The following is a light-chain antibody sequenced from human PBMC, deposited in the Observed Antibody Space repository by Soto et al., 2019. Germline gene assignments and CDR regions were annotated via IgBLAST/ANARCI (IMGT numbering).Light chain of an antibody. V-gene: IGLV2-8*01. CDR3: SLYAGRHTLYV. CDR2: EVS. CDR1: SSDVGIYNY. Sequence: QSVLTQPPSASGSPGQSVTISCTGTSSDVGIYNYVSWYQQHPGKAPKLIIYEVSKRPSGVPDRFSGSKSGNTASLTVSGLQDEDEADYYCSLYAGRHTLYVLGTGTKVTVL. J-gene: IGLJ1*01.